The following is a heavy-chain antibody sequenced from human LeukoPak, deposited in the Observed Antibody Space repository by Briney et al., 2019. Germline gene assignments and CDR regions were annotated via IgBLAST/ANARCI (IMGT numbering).Heavy chain of an antibody. Sequence: GGSLRLSCAASGFNTNKYAMTWVRQAPGKGLEWVSGISLSGDDTYYADSVKGRFIISRDDSKNTLYLQMNSLRVEDTAVYYCARGVDYYENSGTIDYWGQGTLVTVSS. D-gene: IGHD3-22*01. V-gene: IGHV3-23*01. J-gene: IGHJ4*02. CDR2: ISLSGDDT. CDR3: ARGVDYYENSGTIDY. CDR1: GFNTNKYA.